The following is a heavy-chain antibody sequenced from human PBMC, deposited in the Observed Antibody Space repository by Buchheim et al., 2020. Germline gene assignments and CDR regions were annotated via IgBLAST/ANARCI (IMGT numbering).Heavy chain of an antibody. J-gene: IGHJ6*02. V-gene: IGHV3-11*06. CDR3: AREDGSGSYGYYYYGMDV. D-gene: IGHD3-10*01. Sequence: QVQLVESGGGLVKPGGSLRLACAASGFTFSDYYMSWIRQAPGKGLEWVSYISSSSSYTNYEDSVKGRFTISRDNAKNSMYLQMNSLRAEDTAVYYCAREDGSGSYGYYYYGMDVWGQGTT. CDR2: ISSSSSYT. CDR1: GFTFSDYY.